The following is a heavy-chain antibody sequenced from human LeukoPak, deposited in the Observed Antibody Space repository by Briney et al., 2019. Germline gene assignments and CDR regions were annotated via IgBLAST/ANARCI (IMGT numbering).Heavy chain of an antibody. CDR2: ISFDGTYK. CDR3: AKDSSIYDSSGFPKHDVFDI. J-gene: IGHJ3*02. D-gene: IGHD3-22*01. Sequence: QPGRSLRLSCAASGFTFSSFGMHWVRQAPGKGLEWVAVISFDGTYKNYADSVKGRFTISRDNSKNTLYLEMNSLRPEDSAVYSCAKDSSIYDSSGFPKHDVFDIWGQGTMVTVSS. CDR1: GFTFSSFG. V-gene: IGHV3-30*18.